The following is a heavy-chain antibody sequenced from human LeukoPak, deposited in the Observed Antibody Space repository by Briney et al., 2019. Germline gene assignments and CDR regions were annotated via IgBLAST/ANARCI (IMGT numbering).Heavy chain of an antibody. CDR1: GGSFSGYY. CDR2: IYHSGGT. Sequence: SSETLSLTCAVYGGSFSGYYWSWIRQPPGKGLEWIGEIYHSGGTNYNPSLKSRVTISVDTSKNQFSLKLSSVTAADTAVYYCARRVRYFDWFDPWGQGTLVTVSS. D-gene: IGHD3-9*01. J-gene: IGHJ5*02. CDR3: ARRVRYFDWFDP. V-gene: IGHV4-34*01.